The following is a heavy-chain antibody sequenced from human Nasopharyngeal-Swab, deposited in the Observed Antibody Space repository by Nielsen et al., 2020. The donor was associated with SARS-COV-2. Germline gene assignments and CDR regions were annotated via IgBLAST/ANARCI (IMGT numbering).Heavy chain of an antibody. CDR1: GFTFRDHA. D-gene: IGHD4-11*01. CDR3: ARWAGSNSDYYGPLDF. CDR2: ISGSGRT. J-gene: IGHJ4*02. Sequence: GESLKISCEASGFTFRDHAMTWVRQAPGKGLEWVSTISGSGRTHYADSVKGRFTISRDNSKNTVFLQMNSLRAEDTAIYSCARWAGSNSDYYGPLDFRGQGNLVTVSS. V-gene: IGHV3-23*01.